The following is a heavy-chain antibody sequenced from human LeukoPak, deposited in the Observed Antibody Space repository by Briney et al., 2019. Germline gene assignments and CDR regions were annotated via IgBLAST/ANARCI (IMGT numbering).Heavy chain of an antibody. CDR3: ARYCSSTNCYKGGFDP. CDR1: GGFISSGGYY. CDR2: IYYSGST. Sequence: TSETLSLTCTVSGGFISSGGYYWSWIRQHPGKGLEWIGYIYYSGSTYSNPSLKSRVTISVDTSKNQFSLNLSSVTAADTAVYYCARYCSSTNCYKGGFDPWGQGTLVTVSS. J-gene: IGHJ5*02. V-gene: IGHV4-31*03. D-gene: IGHD2-2*02.